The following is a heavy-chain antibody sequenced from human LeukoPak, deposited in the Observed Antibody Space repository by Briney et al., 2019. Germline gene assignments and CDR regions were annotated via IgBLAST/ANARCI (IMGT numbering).Heavy chain of an antibody. Sequence: GESLKISCKGSGYTFTSYWIGWVRQMPGKGLGWMGIVYPGDSDTRYSPSFQGRVTISADKSISTAYLQWSSLKASDTAVYYCARLQGYCSSTSCQGFFDYWGQGTLVTVSS. J-gene: IGHJ4*02. CDR2: VYPGDSDT. D-gene: IGHD2-2*01. V-gene: IGHV5-51*01. CDR3: ARLQGYCSSTSCQGFFDY. CDR1: GYTFTSYW.